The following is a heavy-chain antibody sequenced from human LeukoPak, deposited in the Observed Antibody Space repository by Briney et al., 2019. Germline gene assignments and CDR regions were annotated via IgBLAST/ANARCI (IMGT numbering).Heavy chain of an antibody. J-gene: IGHJ4*02. Sequence: PSETLSLTCAVYGGSFSGYYWSWIRQPPGKGLEWIGEINHSGSTNYNPSLKSRVTISVGTSKNQFSLKLSSVTAADTAVYYCARGGYSYGQLDYWGQGTLVTVSS. V-gene: IGHV4-34*01. CDR2: INHSGST. CDR3: ARGGYSYGQLDY. CDR1: GGSFSGYY. D-gene: IGHD5-18*01.